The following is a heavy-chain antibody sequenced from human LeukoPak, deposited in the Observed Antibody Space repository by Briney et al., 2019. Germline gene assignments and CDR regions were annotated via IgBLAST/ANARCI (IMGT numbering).Heavy chain of an antibody. CDR3: ASGAPSIAAATDAFDI. Sequence: ASVNVSCKASGYTFTSYDINWVRQATGQGLEWMGWMNPNSGNTGYAQKFQGRVTMTRNTSISTAYMELSSLRSEDTAVYYCASGAPSIAAATDAFDIWGQGTMVTVSS. V-gene: IGHV1-8*01. D-gene: IGHD6-13*01. J-gene: IGHJ3*02. CDR1: GYTFTSYD. CDR2: MNPNSGNT.